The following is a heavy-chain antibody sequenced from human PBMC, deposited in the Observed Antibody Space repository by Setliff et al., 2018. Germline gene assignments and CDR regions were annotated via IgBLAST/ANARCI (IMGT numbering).Heavy chain of an antibody. J-gene: IGHJ3*02. Sequence: NPSETLSLTCTVPGGSISDNGCFWGWVRQPPGKGLEWIGNIYFGGNTYFNPSFKSRVTMSIDTSNSQFSLKLSSVTAADTAIYYCARDASASDGRNAFDIWGQGTMVTVSS. CDR3: ARDASASDGRNAFDI. CDR1: GGSISDNGCF. D-gene: IGHD1-26*01. CDR2: IYFGGNT. V-gene: IGHV4-39*07.